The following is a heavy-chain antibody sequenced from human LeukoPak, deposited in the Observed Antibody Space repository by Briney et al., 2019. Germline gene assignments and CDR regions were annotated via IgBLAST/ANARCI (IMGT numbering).Heavy chain of an antibody. D-gene: IGHD1-26*01. V-gene: IGHV1-24*01. CDR1: GYTLTELS. Sequence: GASVKVSCKVSGYTLTELSMHWVRQAPGKGLEWMGGFDPEDGETIYAQKFQGRVTMTEDTSTDTAYMELSSLRSEDTAVYYCATWKLLPGWDAFDIWGQGTMVTVSS. CDR2: FDPEDGET. CDR3: ATWKLLPGWDAFDI. J-gene: IGHJ3*02.